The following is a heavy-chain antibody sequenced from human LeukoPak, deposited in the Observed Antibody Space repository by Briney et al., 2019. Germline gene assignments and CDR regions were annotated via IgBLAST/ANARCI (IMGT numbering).Heavy chain of an antibody. CDR2: IYTSGST. CDR1: GGSISSCY. CDR3: ARDSHDYGDYGYYYGMDV. J-gene: IGHJ6*02. D-gene: IGHD4-17*01. V-gene: IGHV4-4*07. Sequence: PSETLSLTCTVSGGSISSCYWSWIRQPAGKGLEWIGRIYTSGSTNYNPSLKSRVTMSVDTSKNQFSLKLSSVTAADTAVYYCARDSHDYGDYGYYYGMDVWGQGTTVTVSS.